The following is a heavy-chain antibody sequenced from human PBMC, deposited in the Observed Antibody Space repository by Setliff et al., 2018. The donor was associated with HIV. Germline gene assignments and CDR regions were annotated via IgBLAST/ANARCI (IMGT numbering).Heavy chain of an antibody. CDR2: IYTSTTT. J-gene: IGHJ3*02. D-gene: IGHD4-17*01. Sequence: SETLSLTCTVSGGSINSGSYYWSWIRQPAGKGLEWIGHIYTSTTTNYNPSLKSRVTISVDTSKNQFSLKLSSVTAADTAVYYCARGYGAFDIWGQGTMVTVSS. CDR1: GGSINSGSYY. CDR3: ARGYGAFDI. V-gene: IGHV4-61*09.